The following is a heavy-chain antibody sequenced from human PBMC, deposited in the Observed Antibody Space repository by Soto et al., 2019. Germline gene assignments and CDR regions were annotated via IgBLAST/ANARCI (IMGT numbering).Heavy chain of an antibody. CDR2: VGVSGGGT. CDR3: VKDARDGYNSQLGPFDY. J-gene: IGHJ4*02. Sequence: EVQLLESGGGLVQPGGSLRLSCAASGFTFSNYAMHWVRQAPGKGLEWVSAVGVSGGGTYYADSVQGRFTISRDSSKNTVHLQMDSLRAEDTAIYYCVKDARDGYNSQLGPFDYWGQGTLLTVSS. V-gene: IGHV3-23*01. CDR1: GFTFSNYA. D-gene: IGHD5-12*01.